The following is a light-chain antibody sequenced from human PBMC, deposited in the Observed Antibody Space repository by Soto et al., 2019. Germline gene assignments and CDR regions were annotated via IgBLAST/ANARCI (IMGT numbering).Light chain of an antibody. Sequence: QSVLTQPPSVSGAPGQRVTISCSGGSSNIGAGYDVHWYHHVPGTAPKLVVYFSTHRPSGVPDRFSGSSSGAERYLTISSLQSEDEADYYCQTWGTGIHVFGGGTKLTVL. CDR1: SSNIGAGYD. CDR3: QTWGTGIHV. CDR2: FST. V-gene: IGLV1-40*01. J-gene: IGLJ3*02.